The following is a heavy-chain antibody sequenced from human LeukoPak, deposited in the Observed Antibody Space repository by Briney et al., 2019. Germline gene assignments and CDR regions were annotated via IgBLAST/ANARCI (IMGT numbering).Heavy chain of an antibody. CDR2: ISYDGSNK. D-gene: IGHD3-9*01. V-gene: IGHV3-30*03. CDR3: ARAKPRYFDWPYPEVDY. CDR1: GFTFSSYG. Sequence: TGGSLRLSCAASGFTFSSYGMHWVRQAPGKGLEWVAVISYDGSNKYYADSVKGRFTISRDNSKNTLYLQMNSLRAEDTAVYYCARAKPRYFDWPYPEVDYWGQGTLVTVSS. J-gene: IGHJ4*02.